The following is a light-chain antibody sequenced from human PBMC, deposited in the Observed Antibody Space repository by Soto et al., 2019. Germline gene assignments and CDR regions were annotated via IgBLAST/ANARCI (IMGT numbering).Light chain of an antibody. CDR3: LQYGSYPWT. V-gene: IGKV1-17*01. CDR1: QSISDA. Sequence: DIQITQSPSSLSASVGDSVTIPCRASQSISDALGWYQQKPGQAPKRLIYSASSWPTGFPSRFSGSGSGTDFTLTISRLEPEDFATYYCLQYGSYPWTFGQGTKVDIK. J-gene: IGKJ1*01. CDR2: SAS.